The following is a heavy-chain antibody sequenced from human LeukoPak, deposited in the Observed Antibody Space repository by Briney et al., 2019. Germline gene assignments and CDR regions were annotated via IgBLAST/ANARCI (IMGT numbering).Heavy chain of an antibody. D-gene: IGHD1-26*01. CDR1: GGSISSSSYY. J-gene: IGHJ4*02. V-gene: IGHV4-39*02. CDR2: IYYSGST. Sequence: PSETLSLTCTVSGGSISSSSYYWGWIRQPPGKGLEWIGSIYYSGSTYYNPSVKSRVTISVDTSKNQFSLKLSSVTAADTAVYYCAREDLGELLPFDYWGQGTLVTVSS. CDR3: AREDLGELLPFDY.